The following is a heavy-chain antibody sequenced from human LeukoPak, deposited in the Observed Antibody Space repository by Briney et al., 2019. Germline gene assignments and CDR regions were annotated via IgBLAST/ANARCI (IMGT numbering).Heavy chain of an antibody. D-gene: IGHD3-10*01. Sequence: GGSLRLSCVASGFTVASNFMSWVRQLPGKGLEWVSIIYSGGATYYTDSVKGQFTISRDNSKNTLYLQMNSLRAEDTAMYYCARGDYGSGQYFDYWGQGTLDTVSS. J-gene: IGHJ4*02. V-gene: IGHV3-53*03. CDR2: IYSGGAT. CDR3: ARGDYGSGQYFDY. CDR1: GFTVASNF.